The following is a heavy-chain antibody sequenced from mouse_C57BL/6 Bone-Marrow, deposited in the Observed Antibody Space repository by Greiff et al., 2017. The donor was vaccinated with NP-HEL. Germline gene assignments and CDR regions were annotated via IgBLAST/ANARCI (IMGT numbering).Heavy chain of an antibody. J-gene: IGHJ3*01. V-gene: IGHV5-12*01. CDR3: ATLPWFAY. Sequence: EVKLVESGGGLVQPGGSLKLSCAASGFTFSDYYMYWVRQTPEKRLEWVAYISNGGGSTYYPDTVKGRFTISRDNAKNTLYLQMSRLKSEDTAMYYCATLPWFAYWGQGTLVTVSA. CDR1: GFTFSDYY. CDR2: ISNGGGST.